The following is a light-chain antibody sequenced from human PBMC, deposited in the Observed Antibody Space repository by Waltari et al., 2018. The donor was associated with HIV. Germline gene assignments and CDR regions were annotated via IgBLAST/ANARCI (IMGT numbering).Light chain of an antibody. CDR3: CSYAGETTFYV. Sequence: SALTQPASVSGSPGQSITIPCNGSAPDIGTYDLVSWYQHFPDKAPKLIIYEVFKRPSVISDRFSASKAGNAASLTISGLQSEDEADYYCCSYAGETTFYVFGTGT. J-gene: IGLJ1*01. V-gene: IGLV2-23*02. CDR2: EVF. CDR1: APDIGTYDL.